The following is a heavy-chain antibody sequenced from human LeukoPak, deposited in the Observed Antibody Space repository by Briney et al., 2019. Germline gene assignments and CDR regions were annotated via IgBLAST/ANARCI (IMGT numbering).Heavy chain of an antibody. V-gene: IGHV3-13*01. CDR3: SRGGAPAGYAYDV. Sequence: GGSLRLSCATSGFTFSNFDLHWVRQATGEGLEWVSAIGTAGDTYYPDSVKGRFTISRDNAKNSFYLRMNNLRVGDTAVYYCSRGGAPAGYAYDVWGHGTVVTVSS. D-gene: IGHD6-13*01. CDR2: IGTAGDT. CDR1: GFTFSNFD. J-gene: IGHJ3*01.